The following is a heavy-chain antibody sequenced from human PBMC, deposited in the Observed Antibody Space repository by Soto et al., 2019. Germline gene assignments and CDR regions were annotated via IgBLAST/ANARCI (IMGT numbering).Heavy chain of an antibody. D-gene: IGHD3-10*01. J-gene: IGHJ5*02. CDR2: IYWDDDK. CDR3: AHRRHHLRGSYYKESDWFDP. V-gene: IGHV2-5*02. Sequence: SGPTLVNPTQTLTLTCTFSGFSLSTSGVGVGWIRQPPGKALEWLALIYWDDDKRYSPSLKSRLTITKDTSKNQVVLTMTNMDPVDTATYYCAHRRHHLRGSYYKESDWFDPWGQGTLVTVSS. CDR1: GFSLSTSGVG.